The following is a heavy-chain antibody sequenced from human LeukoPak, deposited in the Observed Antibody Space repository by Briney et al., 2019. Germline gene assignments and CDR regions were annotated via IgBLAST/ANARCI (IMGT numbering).Heavy chain of an antibody. CDR3: ATETPDTSGSKLDY. Sequence: GGSLRLSCAASGFIFSNYAMHWVRQAAGKGLEWVAYIRYDGSRKYYADSVNGRFTISRDNSKNTLYLQVRSLRGEDTAVYYCATETPDTSGSKLDYWGQGTLVTVSS. V-gene: IGHV3-30*02. CDR2: IRYDGSRK. D-gene: IGHD3-22*01. CDR1: GFIFSNYA. J-gene: IGHJ4*02.